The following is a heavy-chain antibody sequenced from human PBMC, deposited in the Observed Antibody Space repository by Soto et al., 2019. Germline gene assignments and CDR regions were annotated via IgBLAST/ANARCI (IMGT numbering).Heavy chain of an antibody. V-gene: IGHV1-3*01. CDR3: ARGYEGHYDFWRFDP. CDR2: INAGNGNT. D-gene: IGHD3-3*01. J-gene: IGHJ5*02. CDR1: GYTFTSYA. Sequence: ASVKVSCKASGYTFTSYAMHWVRQAPGQRLEWMGWINAGNGNTGYTQKFQGRFTMTRNTSISTAYMELSSLRSEDTAVYYCARGYEGHYDFWRFDPWGQGTLVTVSS.